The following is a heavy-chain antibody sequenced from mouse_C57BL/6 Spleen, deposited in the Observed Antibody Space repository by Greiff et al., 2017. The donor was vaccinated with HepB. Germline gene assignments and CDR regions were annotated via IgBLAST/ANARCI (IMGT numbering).Heavy chain of an antibody. Sequence: SGPELVKPGASVKISCKASGYAFSSSWMNWVKQRPGKGLEWIGRIYPGDGDTNYNGKFKGKATLTADKSSSTAYMQLSSLTSEDSAVYFCANYGSSKTWFAYWGQGTLVTVSA. D-gene: IGHD1-1*01. CDR1: GYAFSSSW. V-gene: IGHV1-82*01. J-gene: IGHJ3*01. CDR3: ANYGSSKTWFAY. CDR2: IYPGDGDT.